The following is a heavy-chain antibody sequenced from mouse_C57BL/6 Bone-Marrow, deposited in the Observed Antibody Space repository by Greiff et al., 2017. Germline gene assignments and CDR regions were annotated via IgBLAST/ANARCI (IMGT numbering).Heavy chain of an antibody. CDR2: FHPYNDDT. V-gene: IGHV1-47*01. CDR3: ARGYYGSSPWFAY. J-gene: IGHJ3*01. D-gene: IGHD1-1*01. Sequence: VKLMESGAELVKPGASVKMSCKASGYTFTTYPIEWMKQNHGKSLEWIGNFHPYNDDTKYYEKFKGKATLTVEKSSSTVYLELSRLTSDDSAVYYCARGYYGSSPWFAYWGQGTLVTVSA. CDR1: GYTFTTYP.